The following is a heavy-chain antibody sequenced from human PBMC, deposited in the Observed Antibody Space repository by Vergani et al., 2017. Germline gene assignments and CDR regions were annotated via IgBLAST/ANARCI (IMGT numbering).Heavy chain of an antibody. CDR2: INRGSTT. Sequence: EVQLLESGGGLVQPGGSLRVSCAASGFTFSSDAMSWVRQAPGKGLEWVSAINRGSTTYYADSVKRRFTISRDNSKNTVFLQMNSLRAEDTAVYYCAKEGRSGITPFVADWGQGTLVTVSS. V-gene: IGHV3-23*01. J-gene: IGHJ4*02. CDR1: GFTFSSDA. CDR3: AKEGRSGITPFVAD. D-gene: IGHD1-14*01.